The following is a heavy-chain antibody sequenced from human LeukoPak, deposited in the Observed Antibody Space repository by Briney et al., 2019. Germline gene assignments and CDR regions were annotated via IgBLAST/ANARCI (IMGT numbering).Heavy chain of an antibody. J-gene: IGHJ4*02. CDR2: IYYSGST. CDR1: GGSISSYY. D-gene: IGHD3-3*01. CDR3: VSGRWSGYYFET. V-gene: IGHV4-59*01. Sequence: SETLSLTCTVSGGSISSYYWSWIRQPQGKGLEWIGYIYYSGSTNYNPSLKSRVTISVDTSKNQFSLRLISVTAADTAVYYCVSGRWSGYYFETWGQGTRVTVSS.